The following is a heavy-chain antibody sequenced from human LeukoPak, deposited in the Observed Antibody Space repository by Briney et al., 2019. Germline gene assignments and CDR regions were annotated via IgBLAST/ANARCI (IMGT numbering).Heavy chain of an antibody. CDR2: ISYDGSNK. CDR1: GFTFSSYA. V-gene: IGHV3-30*04. D-gene: IGHD2-21*02. J-gene: IGHJ4*02. Sequence: GGSLRLSCAASGFTFSSYAMHWVRQAPGKGLEWVAVISYDGSNKYYADSVKGRFTISRDNSKNTLYLQMNSLRAEDTAVYYCAKDWRHIVVVTAISPDWYYFDYWGQGTLVTVSS. CDR3: AKDWRHIVVVTAISPDWYYFDY.